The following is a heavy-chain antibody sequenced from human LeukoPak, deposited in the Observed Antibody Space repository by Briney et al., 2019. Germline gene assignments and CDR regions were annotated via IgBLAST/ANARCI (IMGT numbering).Heavy chain of an antibody. Sequence: SETLSLTCPVSGYSISSGYYWGWIRQPPGKGLEWIGSIYHSGSTYYNPSLKSRVTISVDTSKNQFSLKLSSVTAADTAVYYCARHKVMGFVDRYFDYWGQGTLVTVSS. D-gene: IGHD5-12*01. J-gene: IGHJ4*02. CDR1: GYSISSGYY. CDR3: ARHKVMGFVDRYFDY. V-gene: IGHV4-38-2*01. CDR2: IYHSGST.